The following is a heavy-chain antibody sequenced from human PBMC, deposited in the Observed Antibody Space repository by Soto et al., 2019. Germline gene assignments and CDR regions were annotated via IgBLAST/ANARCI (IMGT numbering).Heavy chain of an antibody. CDR1: GYPVTAYY. J-gene: IGHJ3*02. D-gene: IGHD3-3*01. V-gene: IGHV1-2*02. CDR3: ARGGGVGVAGSAAFDM. CDR2: INPATGAA. Sequence: QLHLVQSGAVVKKPGASVTVSCSASGYPVTAYYMHWVRQAPGRGLEWMGGINPATGAAKYTQTFQGRGTMARDTSTSTGFMELSGLTSEDPAVFYWARGGGVGVAGSAAFDMWGQGTLVTVSS.